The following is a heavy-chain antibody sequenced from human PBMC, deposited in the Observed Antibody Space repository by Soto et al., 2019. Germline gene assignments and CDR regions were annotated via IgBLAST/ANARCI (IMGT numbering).Heavy chain of an antibody. CDR3: IQQGLLNYLDY. D-gene: IGHD2-15*01. CDR1: GSTFSNAW. CDR2: IKKKTDGETT. V-gene: IGHV3-15*01. J-gene: IGHJ4*02. Sequence: EVQLVESGGGLVRPGGSLRLSCVASGSTFSNAWLSWVRQAPGKGLEWFGRIKKKTDGETTDYAAPVKGRFTISRDDSKNTLYLQMNSLKTEDTAVYYCIQQGLLNYLDYWGQGILVTVSS.